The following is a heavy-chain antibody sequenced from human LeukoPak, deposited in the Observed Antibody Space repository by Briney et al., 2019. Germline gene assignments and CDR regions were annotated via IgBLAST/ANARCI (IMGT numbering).Heavy chain of an antibody. V-gene: IGHV4-30-4*01. CDR3: VRDMRHIVVVTGGGWFDP. Sequence: SETLSLTCSLSGGSLSVGAYLWSWSRQLPGKGLEWIGYCYQSGNTYYNPSLTIRLNISIATSRNQSYLQLTSVTAADTGVYYCVRDMRHIVVVTGGGWFDPWGHGTLVTVSS. D-gene: IGHD2-21*01. J-gene: IGHJ5*02. CDR2: CYQSGNT. CDR1: GGSLSVGAYL.